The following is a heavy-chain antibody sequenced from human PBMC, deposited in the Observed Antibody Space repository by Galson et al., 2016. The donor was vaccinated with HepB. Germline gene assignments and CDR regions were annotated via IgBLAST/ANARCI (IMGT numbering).Heavy chain of an antibody. Sequence: SLRLSCAASGFTFTSFAMNWFRQAPGKGLEWVSAISGNTFYTSYADPVKGRFTISRDNSKNTLYLQMNSLRAEDTAVYYCAKQGDLDTRYYMDVWGKGTTVTVSS. CDR2: ISGNTFYT. D-gene: IGHD3-16*01. J-gene: IGHJ6*03. CDR1: GFTFTSFA. CDR3: AKQGDLDTRYYMDV. V-gene: IGHV3-23*01.